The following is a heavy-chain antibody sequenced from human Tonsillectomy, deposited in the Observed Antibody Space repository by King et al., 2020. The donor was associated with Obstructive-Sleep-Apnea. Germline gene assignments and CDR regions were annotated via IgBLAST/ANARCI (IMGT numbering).Heavy chain of an antibody. CDR3: GRHYSSGWYHTIDQ. CDR1: GDSISGYY. CDR2: ISYTGST. J-gene: IGHJ5*02. D-gene: IGHD6-19*01. Sequence: VQLQESGPGLVKPSETLSLTCAVSGDSISGYYWSWIRQPPGKGLEWIAYISYTGSTSYNPSLKSRVTISVDTSKNQFSLKVRSVAAADTAVYYCGRHYSSGWYHTIDQWGQGTLVTVSS. V-gene: IGHV4-59*08.